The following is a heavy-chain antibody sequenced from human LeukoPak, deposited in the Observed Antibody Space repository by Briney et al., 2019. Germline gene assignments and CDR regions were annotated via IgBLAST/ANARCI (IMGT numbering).Heavy chain of an antibody. Sequence: NPSETLSLTCAVYGGSFSGYYWSWTRQPPGKGLEWIGEINHSGSTNYNPSLKSRVTISVDTSKNQFSLKLSSVTAADTAVYYCARDFREPFDYWGQGTLVTVSS. CDR1: GGSFSGYY. J-gene: IGHJ4*02. CDR3: ARDFREPFDY. CDR2: INHSGST. D-gene: IGHD1-14*01. V-gene: IGHV4-34*01.